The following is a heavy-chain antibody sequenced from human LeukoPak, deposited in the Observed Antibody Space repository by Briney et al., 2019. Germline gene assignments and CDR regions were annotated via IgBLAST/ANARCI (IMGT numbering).Heavy chain of an antibody. Sequence: PSETLSLTCAVYGGSFSGYYWSWIRQPPGKGLEWIGYIYHSGSTYYNPSLKSRVTISVDRSKNQFSLKLSSVTAADTAVYYCARHIHGYGMDVWGQGTTVTVSS. CDR3: ARHIHGYGMDV. V-gene: IGHV4-34*01. CDR2: IYHSGST. J-gene: IGHJ6*02. CDR1: GGSFSGYY.